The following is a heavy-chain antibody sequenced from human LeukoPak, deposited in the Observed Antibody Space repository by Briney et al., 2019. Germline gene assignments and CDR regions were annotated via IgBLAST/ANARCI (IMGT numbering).Heavy chain of an antibody. J-gene: IGHJ4*02. CDR2: ISGYSANT. V-gene: IGHV1-18*01. D-gene: IGHD6-19*01. CDR1: GYTFTSYG. Sequence: ASVKVSCKTSGYTFTSYGISWVRQAPGQGLEWMGWISGYSANTNYGQKFQGRVTMTIDTSTTTVYMELRSLRSDDTAVYYCARPRVAGSFDYWGQGTLVTVSS. CDR3: ARPRVAGSFDY.